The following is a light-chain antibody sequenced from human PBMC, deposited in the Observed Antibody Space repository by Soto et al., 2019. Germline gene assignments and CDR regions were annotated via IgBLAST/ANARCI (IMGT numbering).Light chain of an antibody. Sequence: QSVLTQPPSVSGAPGQRVTISCTGSSSNIGAGYDVHWYQQFAGTAPKVLIYVNNNRPSGVPDRFSGSKSGTSASLAITGLQAEDEADYYCQSYDTSLNGWVFGGGTQLTVL. CDR1: SSNIGAGYD. CDR2: VNN. V-gene: IGLV1-40*01. CDR3: QSYDTSLNGWV. J-gene: IGLJ3*02.